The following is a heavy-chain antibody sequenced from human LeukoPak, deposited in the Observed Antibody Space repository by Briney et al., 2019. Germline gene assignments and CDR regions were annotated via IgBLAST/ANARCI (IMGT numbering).Heavy chain of an antibody. Sequence: GGSLRLSCAASGFTFSSYAMSWVRQAPGKGLEWVSAISSSGGSTYYADSVKGRFTISRDNSKNTLYLQMNSLRAEDTAVYYCARRRSRYFDLWGRGTLVTVSS. V-gene: IGHV3-23*01. J-gene: IGHJ2*01. CDR3: ARRRSRYFDL. CDR1: GFTFSSYA. CDR2: ISSSGGST.